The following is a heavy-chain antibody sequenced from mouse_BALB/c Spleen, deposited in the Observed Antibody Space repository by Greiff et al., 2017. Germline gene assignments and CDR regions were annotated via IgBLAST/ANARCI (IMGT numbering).Heavy chain of an antibody. CDR2: IYPGSGST. CDR1: GYTFTDYV. J-gene: IGHJ2*01. Sequence: QVQLKESGPELVKPGASVKMSCKASGYTFTDYVISWVKQRTGQGLEWIGEIYPGSGSTYYNEKFKGKATLTADKSSNTAYMQLSSLTSEDSAVYFCARGDYYGSPYYFDYWGQGTTLTVSS. D-gene: IGHD1-1*01. V-gene: IGHV1-77*01. CDR3: ARGDYYGSPYYFDY.